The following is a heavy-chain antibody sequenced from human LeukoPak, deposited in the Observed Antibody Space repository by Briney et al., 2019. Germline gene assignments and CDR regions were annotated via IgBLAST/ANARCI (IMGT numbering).Heavy chain of an antibody. Sequence: TGGSLRLSCVASGLSVSSNYMSWVRQAPGKGLEWVSVIYRDGSSYYAESVKGRFTISRDNSKKTLYIQMNSLRAEYTAVYNCARSFCDSLIGYYQYFDYWGQGTLVTVSS. CDR3: ARSFCDSLIGYYQYFDY. D-gene: IGHD3-9*01. CDR2: IYRDGSS. CDR1: GLSVSSNY. J-gene: IGHJ4*02. V-gene: IGHV3-66*01.